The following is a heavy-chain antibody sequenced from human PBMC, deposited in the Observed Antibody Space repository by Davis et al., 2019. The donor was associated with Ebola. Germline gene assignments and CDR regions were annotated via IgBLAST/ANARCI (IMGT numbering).Heavy chain of an antibody. CDR1: GFTFSSYG. J-gene: IGHJ6*03. D-gene: IGHD1-1*01. CDR2: ISYDGSNK. CDR3: ARLGRPPNVDYYYYMDV. V-gene: IGHV3-30*03. Sequence: PGGSLRLSCAASGFTFSSYGMHWVRQAPGKGLEWVAVISYDGSNKYYADSVKGRFTISRDNSKNTLYLQMNSLRAEDTAVYYCARLGRPPNVDYYYYMDVWGKGTTVTVSS.